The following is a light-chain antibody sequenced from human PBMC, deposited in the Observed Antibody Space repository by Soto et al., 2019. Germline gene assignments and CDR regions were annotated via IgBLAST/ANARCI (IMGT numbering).Light chain of an antibody. CDR1: QSVSSSY. Sequence: EIVLTQSPGTLSLSPGERATLSCRASQSVSSSYLAWYQQKPGQAPRLLIYCASSRATGIPDRFSGSGSGTDFLLTISRLEPEDFAVYYCQQYGSSPLITFGQGTRLDIK. CDR3: QQYGSSPLIT. CDR2: CAS. J-gene: IGKJ5*01. V-gene: IGKV3-20*01.